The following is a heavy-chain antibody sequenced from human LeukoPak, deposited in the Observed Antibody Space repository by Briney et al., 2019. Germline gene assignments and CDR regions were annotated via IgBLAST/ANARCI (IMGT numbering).Heavy chain of an antibody. V-gene: IGHV3-53*01. CDR2: IYSGGNT. CDR1: GFTVNDNY. J-gene: IGHJ4*02. Sequence: PGESLRLSCAASGFTVNDNYMNWVRQAPGQGLEWVSIIYSGGNTYYADSVKGRFTVSRDNSKNTVYVQMNSLRAEDTAVYYCAKAGGYCSGTSCPFDSWGQGTLVTVSS. CDR3: AKAGGYCSGTSCPFDS. D-gene: IGHD2-2*01.